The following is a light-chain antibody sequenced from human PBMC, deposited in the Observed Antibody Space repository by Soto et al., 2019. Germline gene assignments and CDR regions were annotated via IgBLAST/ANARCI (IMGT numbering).Light chain of an antibody. V-gene: IGLV2-14*01. Sequence: QSALTQPASVSGSPGQSITISCTGTSSDIGGYNYVSWYQQHPAKAPKLMIFEVSKRPSGVSDRFSGSKSGNTASLTISGLQAEDEADYYCSSYTTRSTRVFGTGTKLTVL. CDR1: SSDIGGYNY. J-gene: IGLJ1*01. CDR3: SSYTTRSTRV. CDR2: EVS.